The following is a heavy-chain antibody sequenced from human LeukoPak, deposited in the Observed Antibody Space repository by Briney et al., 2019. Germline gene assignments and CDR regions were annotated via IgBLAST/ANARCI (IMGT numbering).Heavy chain of an antibody. Sequence: SETLSLTCTVSGGSISSSSYYWGWIRQPPGKGLEWIGSIYYSGSTYYNPSLKSRVTISVDTSKNQFSLKLSSVTAADTAVYYCARNYDSSPSGFDYWGQGTLVTVSS. CDR2: IYYSGST. J-gene: IGHJ4*02. V-gene: IGHV4-39*01. D-gene: IGHD3-22*01. CDR3: ARNYDSSPSGFDY. CDR1: GGSISSSSYY.